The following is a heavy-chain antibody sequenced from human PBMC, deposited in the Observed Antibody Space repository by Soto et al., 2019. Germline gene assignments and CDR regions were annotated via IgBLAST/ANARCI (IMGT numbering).Heavy chain of an antibody. D-gene: IGHD3-16*01. V-gene: IGHV3-30*18. CDR3: AKGLGWRVLGDAFDI. Sequence: QVQLVESGGGVVQPGRSLRLSCAASGITFSSYGMHWVRQAPGKGLEWVAVISYDGTNKYYGDSVKGRFSISRDNSKNTLYLQMNSLRTDDTAAYYCAKGLGWRVLGDAFDIWGQGTMVTVSS. CDR1: GITFSSYG. J-gene: IGHJ3*02. CDR2: ISYDGTNK.